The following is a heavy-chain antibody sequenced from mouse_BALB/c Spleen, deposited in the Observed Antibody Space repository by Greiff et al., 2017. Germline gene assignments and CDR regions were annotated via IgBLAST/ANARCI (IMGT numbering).Heavy chain of an antibody. V-gene: IGHV3-1*02. CDR3: ARVRGNGYDLYYFDY. D-gene: IGHD2-2*01. CDR1: GYSITSGYS. CDR2: IHYSGST. J-gene: IGHJ2*01. Sequence: VQLKESGPDLVKPSQSLSLTCTVTGYSITSGYSWHWIRQFPGNKLEWMGYIHYSGSTNYNPSLKSRISITRDTSKNQFFLQLNSVTTEDTATYYCARVRGNGYDLYYFDYWGQGTTLTVSS.